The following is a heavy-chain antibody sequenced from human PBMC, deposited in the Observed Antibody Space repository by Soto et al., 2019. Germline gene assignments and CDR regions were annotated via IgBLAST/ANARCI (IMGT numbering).Heavy chain of an antibody. J-gene: IGHJ2*01. CDR1: GGSFSGYY. CDR2: INDRGSI. Sequence: QVQLQQWGAGPLRPLETLSLTCGVAGGSFSGYYWAWIPQSPGKGLELIGEINDRGSINYNPSLKSRVCFSVYTSKTDYSLNLRSVTAADKAVYYCARESHDILTGPPWVWYFDLCGRGTQVTLYS. CDR3: ARESHDILTGPPWVWYFDL. D-gene: IGHD3-9*01. V-gene: IGHV4-34*01.